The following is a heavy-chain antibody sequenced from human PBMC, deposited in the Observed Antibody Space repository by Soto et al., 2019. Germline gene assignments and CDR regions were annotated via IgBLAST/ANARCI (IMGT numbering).Heavy chain of an antibody. CDR1: GGTFSSYT. V-gene: IGHV1-69*02. D-gene: IGHD3-10*01. CDR3: ARTGGFDP. J-gene: IGHJ5*02. CDR2: IIPILGIA. Sequence: QVQLVQSGAEVKKPGSSVKVSCKASGGTFSSYTISWVRQAPGQGLEWMGRIIPILGIANYAQKFQGSVTXTADKSTSTAYMERSSLRSEDTAVYYCARTGGFDPWGEGTLVTVAS.